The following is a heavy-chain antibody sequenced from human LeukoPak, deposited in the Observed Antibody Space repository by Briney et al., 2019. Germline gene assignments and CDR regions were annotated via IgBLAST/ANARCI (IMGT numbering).Heavy chain of an antibody. V-gene: IGHV3-53*01. Sequence: PGGSLRLSCAASGFTVSSNYMSWVRQAPGKGLEWVSVIFSGGTTYYADSVKGRFTISRDNSKNTLYLQMNSLGAEDTAVYYCAREGNYYDMDVWGQGTTVTVSS. CDR2: IFSGGTT. J-gene: IGHJ6*02. CDR3: AREGNYYDMDV. CDR1: GFTVSSNY.